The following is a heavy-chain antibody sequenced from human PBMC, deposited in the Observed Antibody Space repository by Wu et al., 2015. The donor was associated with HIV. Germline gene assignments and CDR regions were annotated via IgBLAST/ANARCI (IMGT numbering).Heavy chain of an antibody. D-gene: IGHD5-18*01. CDR2: IIPIFGTA. CDR3: ASLTNSYGLFASGYAFDI. CDR1: GGTFSSYA. Sequence: QVQLVQSGAEVKKPGSSVKVSCKASGGTFSSYAISWVRQAPGQGLEWMGGIIPIFGTANYAQKFQGRVTITADESTSTAYMELSSLRSEDTAVYYCASLTNSYGLFASGYAFDIWGQGTMVTVSS. J-gene: IGHJ3*02. V-gene: IGHV1-69*12.